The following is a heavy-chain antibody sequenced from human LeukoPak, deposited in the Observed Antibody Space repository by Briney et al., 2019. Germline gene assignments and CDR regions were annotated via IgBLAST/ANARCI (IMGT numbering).Heavy chain of an antibody. CDR3: ARETYYFDSRTYWYFDL. CDR2: IYTSGST. Sequence: PSETLSLTCTVSGGSISSYYWSWIRQPAGKGLEWIGRIYTSGSTNYNPSLKSRVTMSVDTSKNQFSLKLSSVTAADTAVHYCARETYYFDSRTYWYFDLWGRGTLVTVSS. D-gene: IGHD3-22*01. J-gene: IGHJ2*01. CDR1: GGSISSYY. V-gene: IGHV4-4*07.